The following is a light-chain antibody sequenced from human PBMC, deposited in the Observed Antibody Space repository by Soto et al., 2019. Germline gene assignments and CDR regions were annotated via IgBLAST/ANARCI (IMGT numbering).Light chain of an antibody. CDR1: STDVGSYNL. V-gene: IGLV2-23*02. Sequence: QSELTQPPPVYGSPGPSLTISCTGTSTDVGSYNLVSWYQQHPGKAPKLMIYEVSKRPSGVSNRFSGSKSGNTASLTISGLQAEDEADYYCCSYAGSSTPLIFGTGTKVTVL. J-gene: IGLJ1*01. CDR2: EVS. CDR3: CSYAGSSTPLI.